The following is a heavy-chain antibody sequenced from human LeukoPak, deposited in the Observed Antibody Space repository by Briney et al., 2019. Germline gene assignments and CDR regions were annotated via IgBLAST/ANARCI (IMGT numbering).Heavy chain of an antibody. CDR3: ARTLSRWDPFDY. Sequence: PSETLSLTCTVSGVSISSSNSYWGWIRQPPGKGLEWIGSIYYSGNTYYNASLKSQVSISIDTSKNQFSLKLSSVTAADTAVYYCARTLSRWDPFDYWGQGTLVTVSS. D-gene: IGHD1-26*01. V-gene: IGHV4-39*07. CDR2: IYYSGNT. J-gene: IGHJ4*02. CDR1: GVSISSSNSY.